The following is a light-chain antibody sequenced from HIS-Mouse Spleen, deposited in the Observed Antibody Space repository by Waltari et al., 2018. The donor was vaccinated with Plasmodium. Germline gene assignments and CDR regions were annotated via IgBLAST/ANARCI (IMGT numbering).Light chain of an antibody. Sequence: SYELTQPPSVSVSPGQTARITCPGDALPKTYAYWYQQKSGQAPVLVIYEDSKRPPGIPERFSGSSSGTMATLTISGAQVEDEADYYCYSTDSSGNHRVFSGGTKLTVL. CDR3: YSTDSSGNHRV. J-gene: IGLJ3*02. CDR1: ALPKTY. CDR2: EDS. V-gene: IGLV3-10*01.